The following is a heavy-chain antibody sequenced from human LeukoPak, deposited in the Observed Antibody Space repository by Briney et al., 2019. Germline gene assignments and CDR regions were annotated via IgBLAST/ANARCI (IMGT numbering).Heavy chain of an antibody. CDR3: ARVGYCTGGSCYSDYFYGMDV. CDR1: GGSISGFY. Sequence: SETQSLTCTVSGGSISGFYWTWIRQPPGKGLEWIGYIFNSGSTNYNPSLKSRVTISVDTSKNQFSLKLSSVTAADTAVYYCARVGYCTGGSCYSDYFYGMDVWGQGTTVTVSS. J-gene: IGHJ6*02. CDR2: IFNSGST. D-gene: IGHD2-15*01. V-gene: IGHV4-59*01.